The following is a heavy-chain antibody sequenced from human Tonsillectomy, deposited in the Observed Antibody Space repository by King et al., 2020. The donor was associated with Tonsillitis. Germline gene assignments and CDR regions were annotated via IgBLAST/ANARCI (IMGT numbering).Heavy chain of an antibody. J-gene: IGHJ4*02. D-gene: IGHD3-22*01. CDR3: AKDHYYHSSGYYYHY. Sequence: VQLVESGGGLVQPGGSLRLSCAASGFTFSSYAMSWVRQAPGKGLEWVSVIYSGGSSTYYADSVKGRFTISRDDSKNTLYLQLNSLRAEDTAVYYYAKDHYYHSSGYYYHYWGQGTLVTVSS. CDR2: IYSGGSST. CDR1: GFTFSSYA. V-gene: IGHV3-23*03.